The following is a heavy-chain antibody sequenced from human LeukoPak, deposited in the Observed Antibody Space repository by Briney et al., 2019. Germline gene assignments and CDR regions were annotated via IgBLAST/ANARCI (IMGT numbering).Heavy chain of an antibody. Sequence: ASVKVSCKASGYTFTSYDINWVRQAPGQGLEWMGWMNPNSGNTGYAQRFQGRVTMTRDTSISTAYMELSSLRSEDTAVYYCARDSSVNAFDMGGQGPMVTVSS. J-gene: IGHJ3*02. V-gene: IGHV1-8*01. D-gene: IGHD6-19*01. CDR2: MNPNSGNT. CDR1: GYTFTSYD. CDR3: ARDSSVNAFDM.